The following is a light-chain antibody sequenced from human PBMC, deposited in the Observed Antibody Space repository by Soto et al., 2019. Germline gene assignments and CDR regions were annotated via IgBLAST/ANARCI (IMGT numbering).Light chain of an antibody. CDR3: QQSYRTPRT. J-gene: IGKJ2*02. CDR2: AAS. Sequence: DIQMTQSPSSLSASVGDRVTITCRASQSISSYLNWYQQKPGKAPNLLIYAASSLQSGVPSRFSVSGSGTDFTLTISSLQPEDFETYYCQQSYRTPRTFGQGTKLEIK. CDR1: QSISSY. V-gene: IGKV1-39*01.